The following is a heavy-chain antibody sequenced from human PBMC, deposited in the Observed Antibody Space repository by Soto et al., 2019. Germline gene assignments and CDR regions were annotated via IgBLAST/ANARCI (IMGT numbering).Heavy chain of an antibody. CDR2: IKQDETEK. Sequence: GGSLRLSCADSGFTFSSYWMSWVRQAPGKGLEWVANIKQDETEKYYVDSVKGRFAISRDNGKNTLYLQMNSLRAEDTAIYYCARVRTENYYGMDVWGQGTTVTVSS. J-gene: IGHJ6*02. CDR3: ARVRTENYYGMDV. CDR1: GFTFSSYW. V-gene: IGHV3-7*05.